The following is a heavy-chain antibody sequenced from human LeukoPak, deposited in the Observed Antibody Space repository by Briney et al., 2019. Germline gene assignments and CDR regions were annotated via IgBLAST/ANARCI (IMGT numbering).Heavy chain of an antibody. J-gene: IGHJ6*03. CDR1: GYTFTSYG. CDR3: ARDLFGVGYYYYYYMDV. D-gene: IGHD2-8*01. CDR2: ISAYNGNT. V-gene: IGHV1-18*01. Sequence: ASVKVSCKASGYTFTSYGISWVRQAPGQGLEWMGWISAYNGNTNYAQKLQGRVTMTTDTSTSTAYMEPRSLRSDDTAVYYCARDLFGVGYYYYYYMDVWGKGTTVTVSS.